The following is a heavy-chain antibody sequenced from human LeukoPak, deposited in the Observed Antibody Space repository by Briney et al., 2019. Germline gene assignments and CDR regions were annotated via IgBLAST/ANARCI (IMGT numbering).Heavy chain of an antibody. CDR2: IYPGDSDT. CDR1: GYSFTSYW. CDR3: ARRITMVRGVISHFDY. Sequence: HGESLKISCKGSGYSFTSYWIGWVRQMPGKGLEWMGIIYPGDSDTRYSPSFQGQVTISADKSISTAYLQWSSLKASDTAMYYCARRITMVRGVISHFDYWGQGTLVTVSS. D-gene: IGHD3-10*01. J-gene: IGHJ4*02. V-gene: IGHV5-51*01.